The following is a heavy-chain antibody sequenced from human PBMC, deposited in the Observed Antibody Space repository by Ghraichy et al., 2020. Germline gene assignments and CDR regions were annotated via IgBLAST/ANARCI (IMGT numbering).Heavy chain of an antibody. Sequence: GGSLRLSCAASGFTFSSYWMSWVRQAPGKGLEWVANIKQDGSEKYYVDSVKGRFTISRDNAKNSLYLQMNSLRAEDTAVYYCARDWDYYDYVWGSYDYWGQGTLVTVSS. V-gene: IGHV3-7*01. CDR3: ARDWDYYDYVWGSYDY. CDR2: IKQDGSEK. CDR1: GFTFSSYW. D-gene: IGHD3-16*01. J-gene: IGHJ4*02.